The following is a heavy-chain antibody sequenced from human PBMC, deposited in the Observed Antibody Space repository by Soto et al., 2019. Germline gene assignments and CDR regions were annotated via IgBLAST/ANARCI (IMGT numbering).Heavy chain of an antibody. CDR1: GFAFSSSS. V-gene: IGHV3-64*01. D-gene: IGHD3-16*01. Sequence: EVQLVESGGGLVQPGGSLKLSCAAAGFAFSSSSMHWVRQAPGKGLEYVATISSNGAATLYANSVKGRFTISRDNCKNTVYLQVGSLSAEDVGVYYCARVRRGLFGGFDNWGQGILVTVSS. J-gene: IGHJ4*02. CDR3: ARVRRGLFGGFDN. CDR2: ISSNGAAT.